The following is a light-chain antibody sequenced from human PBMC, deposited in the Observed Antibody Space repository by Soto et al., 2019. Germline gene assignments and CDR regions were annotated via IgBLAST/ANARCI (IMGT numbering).Light chain of an antibody. Sequence: TPSPSTXCVPQPERATHSWRASQSVSSNLAWYQQKTGKPNRXLXXGASKRANRIPDRLSGSASGTDFTLTISRRETADFAGYYCKQRSKWHPTWTFGEGTKVDI. CDR3: KQRSKWHPTWT. CDR2: GAS. J-gene: IGKJ1*01. CDR1: QSVSSN. V-gene: IGKV3D-11*02.